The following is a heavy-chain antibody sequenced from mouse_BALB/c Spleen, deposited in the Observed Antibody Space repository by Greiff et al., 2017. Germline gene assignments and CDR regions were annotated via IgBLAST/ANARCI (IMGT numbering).Heavy chain of an antibody. D-gene: IGHD2-4*01. CDR3: ASSSPISTMITTGFDY. CDR1: GYTFTSYT. Sequence: QVQLQQSAAELARPGASVKMSCKASGYTFTSYTMHWVQQRPGQGLEWIGYINPSSGYTEYNQKFKDKTTLTADKSSSTAYMQLSSLTSEDSAVYYCASSSPISTMITTGFDYWGQGTTLTVSS. J-gene: IGHJ2*01. V-gene: IGHV1-4*02. CDR2: INPSSGYT.